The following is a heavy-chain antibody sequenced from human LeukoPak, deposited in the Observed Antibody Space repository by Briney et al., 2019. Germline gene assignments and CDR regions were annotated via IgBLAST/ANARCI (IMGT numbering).Heavy chain of an antibody. D-gene: IGHD3-22*01. CDR1: GYTFTGYY. J-gene: IGHJ4*02. V-gene: IGHV1-2*06. Sequence: ASVKVSCKASGYTFTGYYMHWVRQAPGQGLEWMGRINPNSGGTNYAQKFQGRVTMTRDTSISTAYMELSSLRSEDTAVYYCASHYYDSSGYLDYWGQGTLVTVSS. CDR2: INPNSGGT. CDR3: ASHYYDSSGYLDY.